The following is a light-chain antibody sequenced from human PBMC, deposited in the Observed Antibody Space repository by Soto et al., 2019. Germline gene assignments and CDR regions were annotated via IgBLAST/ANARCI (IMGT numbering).Light chain of an antibody. J-gene: IGLJ2*01. CDR1: SPNIGAGYD. Sequence: QSVLTQPPSVSGAPGQRVTISCTGRSPNIGAGYDVHWYQQLPGTAPKLLIYGNSTRPSGVPDRFSGSKSVTSASLAITGLQAEDEADYYCQSYDSSRSVVFGGGTQLTVL. V-gene: IGLV1-40*01. CDR3: QSYDSSRSVV. CDR2: GNS.